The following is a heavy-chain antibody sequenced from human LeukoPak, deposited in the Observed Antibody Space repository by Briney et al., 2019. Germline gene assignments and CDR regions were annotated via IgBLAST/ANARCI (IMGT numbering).Heavy chain of an antibody. CDR2: IRSKANSYAT. D-gene: IGHD3-22*01. Sequence: GGSLRLSCAASGFTFSGSAMHWVRQASGKGLEWVGRIRSKANSYATAYAASVKGRFTISRDDSKNTAYLQMNSLRAEDTAVYYCARETYYYDSSGYYYTEFSSGMDVWGQGTTVTVSS. CDR3: ARETYYYDSSGYYYTEFSSGMDV. J-gene: IGHJ6*02. V-gene: IGHV3-73*01. CDR1: GFTFSGSA.